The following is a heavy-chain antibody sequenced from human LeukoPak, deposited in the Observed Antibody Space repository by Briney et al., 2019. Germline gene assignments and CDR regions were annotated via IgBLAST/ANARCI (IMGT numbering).Heavy chain of an antibody. D-gene: IGHD2-2*01. V-gene: IGHV4-34*01. CDR3: ARGWGCSSTSCYLDP. CDR2: INHSGST. Sequence: SETLSLTCAVYGVSFSGYYWSWIRQPPGKGLEWIGEINHSGSTNYNPSLKSRVTISVDTSKNQFSLKLSSVTAADTAVYYCARGWGCSSTSCYLDPWGQGTLVTVSS. J-gene: IGHJ5*02. CDR1: GVSFSGYY.